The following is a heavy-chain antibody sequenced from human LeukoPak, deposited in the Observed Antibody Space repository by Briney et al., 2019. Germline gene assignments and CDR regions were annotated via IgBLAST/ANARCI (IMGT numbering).Heavy chain of an antibody. CDR1: GDSITSANYF. D-gene: IGHD3-16*02. CDR3: ARVPGIYDYVGGSYRRRAFDI. CDR2: IPYNGGA. Sequence: SETLSLTCTVSGDSITSANYFWSWIRQPPGEDLEWIVYIPYNGGASYNPFLGGRATISLDTSKNKFSLKLSSVTAADTAVYYCARVPGIYDYVGGSYRRRAFDIWGQGTMVTVSS. J-gene: IGHJ3*02. V-gene: IGHV4-30-4*01.